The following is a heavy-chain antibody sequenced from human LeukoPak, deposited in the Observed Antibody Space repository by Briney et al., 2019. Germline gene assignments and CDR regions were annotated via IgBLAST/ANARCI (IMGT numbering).Heavy chain of an antibody. CDR1: GGSISSANHY. Sequence: SETLSLTCTVSGGSISSANHYWGWIRQPPGKGLEWIGSIYYSGSTYYNPSLKSRVTISVDTSKDQFSLKLSSVTAADTAVYYCARVFPTGGRLAHPHPRNSDYWGQGTLVTVSS. D-gene: IGHD4-23*01. J-gene: IGHJ4*02. CDR3: ARVFPTGGRLAHPHPRNSDY. CDR2: IYYSGST. V-gene: IGHV4-39*01.